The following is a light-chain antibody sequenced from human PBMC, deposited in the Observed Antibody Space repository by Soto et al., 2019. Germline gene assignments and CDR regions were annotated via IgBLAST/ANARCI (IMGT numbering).Light chain of an antibody. CDR1: QSVRSNY. CDR2: GAS. Sequence: EIVLTQSPGTLSLSPGERATLSCRASQSVRSNYLAWYQQKPGQAPRLLIYGASNRATGIPDRFSGSGSGTDFTLTINRLEPEDFAVYYCQQYGSSPQTFGQGTKVDIK. CDR3: QQYGSSPQT. J-gene: IGKJ1*01. V-gene: IGKV3-20*01.